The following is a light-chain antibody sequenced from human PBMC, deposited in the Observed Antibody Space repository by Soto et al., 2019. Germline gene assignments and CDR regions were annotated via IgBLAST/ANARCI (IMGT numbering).Light chain of an antibody. Sequence: EIVMTQSPATLSVSPGERATLSCRASQSVRSNLAWHQQKPGQAPRLLISSASIRATGIPVRFSGSGSGTDFTLTISSLQSEDFAIYYCQQYDDWPFTFGQGTKLEI. V-gene: IGKV3-15*01. CDR3: QQYDDWPFT. CDR1: QSVRSN. J-gene: IGKJ2*01. CDR2: SAS.